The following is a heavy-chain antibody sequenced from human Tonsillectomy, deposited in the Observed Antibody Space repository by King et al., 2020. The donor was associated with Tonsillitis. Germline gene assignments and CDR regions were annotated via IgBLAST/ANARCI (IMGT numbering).Heavy chain of an antibody. V-gene: IGHV4-34*12. D-gene: IGHD3-22*01. CDR2: IIHSGST. J-gene: IGHJ4*02. CDR1: GGSFSGYY. CDR3: ARVGSDSSGYPFDY. Sequence: VQLQQWGAGLLKPSETLSLTCAVYGGSFSGYYWSWIRQPPGKGLEWIGEIIHSGSTNYNPSLKSLVTISVDTSKNQFSLYLSSVTAADTAVYYCARVGSDSSGYPFDYWGQGTLVTVSS.